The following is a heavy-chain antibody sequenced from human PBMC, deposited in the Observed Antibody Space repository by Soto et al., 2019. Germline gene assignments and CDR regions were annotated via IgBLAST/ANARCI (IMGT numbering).Heavy chain of an antibody. D-gene: IGHD2-2*01. Sequence: VQLVQSGTEVKKPGASVKVSCKTSGYSFTKYGLHWVRQAPGQRLEWMGWSNHGNGDTKYSQKFQGRVTITRDTSATPAYMAISSLRSKESAGVYWTRTGCSRTRCYHYYSYGMDVGGQGTTVTVSS. CDR1: GYSFTKYG. CDR2: SNHGNGDT. CDR3: TRTGCSRTRCYHYYSYGMDV. J-gene: IGHJ6*02. V-gene: IGHV1-3*01.